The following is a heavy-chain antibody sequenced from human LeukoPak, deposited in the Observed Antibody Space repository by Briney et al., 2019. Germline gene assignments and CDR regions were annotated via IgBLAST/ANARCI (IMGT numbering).Heavy chain of an antibody. V-gene: IGHV3-53*01. D-gene: IGHD1-1*01. J-gene: IGHJ6*03. Sequence: GGSLRLSCAASGFTVGSNYMSWVRQAPGEGLEWVSVIYSGGSTYYADSVKGRFTISRDNSKNTLYLQMNSLRAEDTAVYYCARPGVTGYYYMDVWGKGTTVTVSS. CDR1: GFTVGSNY. CDR2: IYSGGST. CDR3: ARPGVTGYYYMDV.